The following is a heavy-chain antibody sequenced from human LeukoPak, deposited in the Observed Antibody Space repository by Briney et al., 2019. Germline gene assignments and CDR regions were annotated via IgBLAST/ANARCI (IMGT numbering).Heavy chain of an antibody. V-gene: IGHV1-69*05. CDR3: AGDMVRGKYYYYYYMDV. Sequence: SVKVSCKASGGTFSSYAISWVRQAPGQGLEWMGGIIPIFGTANYAQKFQGRVTITTDESTSTAYMELSSLRSEDTAVYYCAGDMVRGKYYYYYYMDVWGEGTTVTVSS. CDR2: IIPIFGTA. J-gene: IGHJ6*03. D-gene: IGHD3-10*01. CDR1: GGTFSSYA.